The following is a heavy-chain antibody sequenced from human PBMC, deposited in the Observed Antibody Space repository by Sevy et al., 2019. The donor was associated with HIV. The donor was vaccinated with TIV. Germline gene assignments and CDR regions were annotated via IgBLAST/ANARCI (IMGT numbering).Heavy chain of an antibody. CDR2: ISWISASM. CDR3: PKSTERDTSGYYYLSAMDI. V-gene: IGHV3-9*01. CDR1: GFHFENYG. D-gene: IGHD1-26*01. Sequence: GGSLRLSCIASGFHFENYGMHWVRQRPGEGPEWVSGISWISASMGYAESVRGRFTVSRDNARNVLFLQMNSPREEDTALYFCPKSTERDTSGYYYLSAMDIWGEGTTVTVSS. J-gene: IGHJ6*04.